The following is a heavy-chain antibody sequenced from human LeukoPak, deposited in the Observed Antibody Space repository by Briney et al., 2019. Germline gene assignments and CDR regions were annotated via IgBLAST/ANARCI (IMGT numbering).Heavy chain of an antibody. CDR2: ISYDGNNK. V-gene: IGHV3-30*03. Sequence: GGSLRLSCAASGFTFSSYNMNWVRQAPGKGLEWVAVISYDGNNKYYADSVKGRFTISRDNSKNTLYLQMNSLRAEDTAVYYCARDSMTTVTTLYYYYYMDVWGKGTTVTVSS. CDR3: ARDSMTTVTTLYYYYYMDV. J-gene: IGHJ6*03. D-gene: IGHD4-17*01. CDR1: GFTFSSYN.